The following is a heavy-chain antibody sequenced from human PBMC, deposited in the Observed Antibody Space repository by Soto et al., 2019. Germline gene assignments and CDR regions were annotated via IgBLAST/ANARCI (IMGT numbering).Heavy chain of an antibody. J-gene: IGHJ6*02. CDR2: ISYDGSNK. V-gene: IGHV3-30-3*01. CDR1: GFTFSSYV. Sequence: QVQLVESGGGVVQPGRSLRLSCAASGFTFSSYVMHWVRQAPGKGLEWVAVISYDGSNKYYADSVKGRFTISRDNSKNTLYLQMNRLRAEDTAVYYCARDQGRYYYYYGMDVWGQGTTVTVSS. D-gene: IGHD3-10*01. CDR3: ARDQGRYYYYYGMDV.